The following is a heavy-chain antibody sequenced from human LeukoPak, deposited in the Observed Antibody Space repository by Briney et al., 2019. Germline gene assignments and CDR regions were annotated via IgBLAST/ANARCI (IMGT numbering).Heavy chain of an antibody. CDR3: ARDRGWIQHDI. D-gene: IGHD5-18*01. V-gene: IGHV3-7*01. CDR1: GFAFSDSW. CDR2: IKGDGSAK. Sequence: GGSLRLSCAASGFAFSDSWMTWIRQAPGKGLEWVAFIKGDGSAKKYVDSAKGRFTISRDNAKNSLFLQMNSLRAEDTAVYYCARDRGWIQHDIWGQGTMVTVSS. J-gene: IGHJ3*02.